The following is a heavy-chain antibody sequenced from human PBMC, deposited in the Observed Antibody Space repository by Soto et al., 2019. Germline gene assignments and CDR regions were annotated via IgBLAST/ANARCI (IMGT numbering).Heavy chain of an antibody. CDR1: GDTFSSNG. CDR3: GRWGNDKELDY. Sequence: GGSLRLTCAASGDTFSSNGMHWVRQDPGKGLEWVAVIWYDGSNKYYADSVEGRFFISRDNFKNILYLQMNSLRAEDTDVYYCGRWGNDKELDYWGQGTLVTVSS. D-gene: IGHD3-16*01. CDR2: IWYDGSNK. J-gene: IGHJ4*02. V-gene: IGHV3-33*03.